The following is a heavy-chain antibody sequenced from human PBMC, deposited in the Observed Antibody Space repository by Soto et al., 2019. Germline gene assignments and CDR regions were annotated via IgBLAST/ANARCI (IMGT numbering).Heavy chain of an antibody. CDR2: IYYTGST. CDR1: GGSISSYY. V-gene: IGHV4-59*08. CDR3: ARGNGSGYQFFDY. Sequence: SETLSLTCTVSGGSISSYYWSWIRQPPGKGLEWIGYIYYTGSTNYNPSLKSRVTISVDTSKNQFSLKLSSVTAAETAVYYCARGNGSGYQFFDYWGQGTPVTVSS. D-gene: IGHD3-22*01. J-gene: IGHJ4*02.